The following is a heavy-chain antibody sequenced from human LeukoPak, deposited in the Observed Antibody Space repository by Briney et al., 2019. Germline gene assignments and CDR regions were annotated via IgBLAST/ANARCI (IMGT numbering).Heavy chain of an antibody. Sequence: GSLRLSCAGSGFTSSVFDMNWVRQPPGKGLEWIGEINHSGSTSYNPSLKSRVTISVDTSKNQFSLKLSSVTAAGTAVYYCASLHQVRGLTVFDYWGQGALVTVSS. CDR2: INHSGST. D-gene: IGHD3-10*01. J-gene: IGHJ4*02. CDR3: ASLHQVRGLTVFDY. CDR1: GFTSSVFD. V-gene: IGHV4-34*01.